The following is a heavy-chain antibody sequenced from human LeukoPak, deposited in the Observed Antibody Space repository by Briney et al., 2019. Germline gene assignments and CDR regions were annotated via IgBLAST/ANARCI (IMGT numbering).Heavy chain of an antibody. J-gene: IGHJ4*02. Sequence: GGSLRLSCAASGFTFGSSAMSWVRQAPGKGPEWVSTFSRSGPDTYYADSVKGRFTIFRDNSKNTLYLQMNSLRAEDTAVYYCAKGSLGSWYYFDYWGQGALVTVSS. D-gene: IGHD6-13*01. CDR3: AKGSLGSWYYFDY. CDR2: FSRSGPDT. CDR1: GFTFGSSA. V-gene: IGHV3-23*01.